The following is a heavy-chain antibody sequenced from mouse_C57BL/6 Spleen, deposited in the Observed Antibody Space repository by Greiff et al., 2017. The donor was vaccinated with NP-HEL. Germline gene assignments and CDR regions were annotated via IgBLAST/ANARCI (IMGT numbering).Heavy chain of an antibody. D-gene: IGHD2-2*01. Sequence: QVQLKESGAELVKPGASVKISCKASGYTFTDYYINWVKQRPGQGLVWIGKIGPGSGSTYYTEKFKGQATLTADKSSSTAYMQLSSLTSEDSAVYFCAISTMVTTRAWFAYWGQGTLVTVSA. V-gene: IGHV1-77*01. J-gene: IGHJ3*01. CDR1: GYTFTDYY. CDR3: AISTMVTTRAWFAY. CDR2: IGPGSGST.